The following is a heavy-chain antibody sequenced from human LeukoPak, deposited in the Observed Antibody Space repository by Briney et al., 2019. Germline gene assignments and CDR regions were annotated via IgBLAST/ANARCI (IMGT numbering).Heavy chain of an antibody. V-gene: IGHV3-30*18. CDR1: GFTFNSFG. Sequence: GGSLRLSCATSGFTFNSFGMHWARQAPGKGLEWVAFISYDGSNKDYADSVKGRFTISRDNSKNTLYLQMNSLRAEDTAVYYCAKDATDGLYYFDYWGQGTLVTVSS. CDR2: ISYDGSNK. J-gene: IGHJ4*02. D-gene: IGHD1-26*01. CDR3: AKDATDGLYYFDY.